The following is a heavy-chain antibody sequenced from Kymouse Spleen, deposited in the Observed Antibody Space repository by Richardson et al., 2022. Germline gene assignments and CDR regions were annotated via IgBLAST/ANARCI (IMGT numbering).Heavy chain of an antibody. D-gene: IGHD6-6*01. CDR3: AKEEQLVDYYYYGMDV. V-gene: IGHV3-30*18. CDR1: GFTFSSYG. CDR2: ISYDGSNK. Sequence: QVQLVESGGGVVQPGRSLRLSCAASGFTFSSYGMHWVRQAPGKGLEWVAVISYDGSNKYYADSVKGRFTISRDNSKNTLYLQMNSLRAEDTAVYYCAKEEQLVDYYYYGMDVWGQGTTVTVSS. J-gene: IGHJ6*02.